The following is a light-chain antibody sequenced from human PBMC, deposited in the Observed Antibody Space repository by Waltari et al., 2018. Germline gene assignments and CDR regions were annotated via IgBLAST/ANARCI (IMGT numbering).Light chain of an antibody. Sequence: ETVMTQSPATLSVSPGERATLSCRASQSVSSNLAWYQQKPGQAPRLLIYGASTRATGIPARFSGSGSGTEFTLTSSSLQSEDFAVDYCQQYNNWPPWTFGQGTKVEIK. CDR3: QQYNNWPPWT. V-gene: IGKV3-15*01. J-gene: IGKJ1*01. CDR2: GAS. CDR1: QSVSSN.